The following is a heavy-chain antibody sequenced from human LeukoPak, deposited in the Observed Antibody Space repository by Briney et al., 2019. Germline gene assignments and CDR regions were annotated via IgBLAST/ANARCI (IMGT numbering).Heavy chain of an antibody. J-gene: IGHJ2*01. CDR1: GFTFNSYG. CDR3: ARGCYDFWSGYLWYFDL. CDR2: IRYDGSNK. D-gene: IGHD3-3*01. Sequence: GGSLRLSCAASGFTFNSYGMHWVRQAPGKGLEWVAFIRYDGSNKYYADSVKGRFTISRDNSKNTLYLQMNSLRAEDTAVYYCARGCYDFWSGYLWYFDLWGRGTLVTVSS. V-gene: IGHV3-30*02.